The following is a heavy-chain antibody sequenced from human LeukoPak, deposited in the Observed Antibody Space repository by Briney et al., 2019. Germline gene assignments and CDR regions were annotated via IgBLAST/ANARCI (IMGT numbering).Heavy chain of an antibody. Sequence: SGGSLRLSCAASGFTFSSYDMNWVRQAPGKGLEWVSYISSSGSTIYYAGSVKGRFTTSRDNAKNSLYLQMNSLRAEDTAVYYCASGQDYSFDYWGQGTLVTVSS. CDR2: ISSSGSTI. CDR3: ASGQDYSFDY. J-gene: IGHJ4*02. CDR1: GFTFSSYD. V-gene: IGHV3-48*03. D-gene: IGHD3-10*01.